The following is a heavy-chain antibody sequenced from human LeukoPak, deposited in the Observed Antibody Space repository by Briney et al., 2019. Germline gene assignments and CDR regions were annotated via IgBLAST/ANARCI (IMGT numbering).Heavy chain of an antibody. CDR3: ARRAGEYSHPYDY. CDR1: GFTVSSNS. CDR2: IYSGGNT. J-gene: IGHJ4*02. V-gene: IGHV3-53*01. D-gene: IGHD4-17*01. Sequence: GGSLRLSCTVSGFTVSSNSMSWVRQAPGKGLEWVSFIYSGGNTHYSDSVKGRFTISRDNSKNTLYLQMNSLRADDTAVYYRARRAGEYSHPYDYWGQGTLVTVSS.